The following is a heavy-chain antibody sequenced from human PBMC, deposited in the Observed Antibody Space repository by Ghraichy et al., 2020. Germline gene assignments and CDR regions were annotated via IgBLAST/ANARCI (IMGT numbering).Heavy chain of an antibody. CDR1: GFTFSSYS. CDR2: ISSSSSYI. V-gene: IGHV3-21*01. CDR3: AGGPRKYYFDY. J-gene: IGHJ4*02. Sequence: GGSLRLSCAASGFTFSSYSMNWVRQAPGKGLEWVSSISSSSSYIYYADSVKGRFTISRDNAKNSLYLQMNSLRAEDTAVYYCAGGPRKYYFDYWGQGTLVTVSS.